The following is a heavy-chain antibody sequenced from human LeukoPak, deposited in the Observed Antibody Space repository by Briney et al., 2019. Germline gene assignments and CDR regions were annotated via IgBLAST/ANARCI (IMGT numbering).Heavy chain of an antibody. CDR3: ARDYYDSSGYYYGLDY. J-gene: IGHJ4*02. CDR1: GGSISSYY. V-gene: IGHV4-59*01. CDR2: IYYSGST. D-gene: IGHD3-22*01. Sequence: PSETLSLTCTVSGGSISSYYWSWIRQPPGKGLEWIGYIYYSGSTNYNPSLKSRVTISVDTSKNQFSLKLSSVTAADTAVYYCARDYYDSSGYYYGLDYWGQGTLVTVSP.